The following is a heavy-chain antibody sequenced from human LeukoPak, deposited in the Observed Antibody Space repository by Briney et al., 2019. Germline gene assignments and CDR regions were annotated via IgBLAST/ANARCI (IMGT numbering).Heavy chain of an antibody. Sequence: PGGSLRLSCAASGFTVSSNYMSWVRQAPGKGLKWVSVIYSGGSTYYADSVKGRFTISRDNSKNTLYLQMNSLRAEDTAVYYCARGKVLRFMWGMDVWGQGTTVTVSS. D-gene: IGHD3-3*01. CDR1: GFTVSSNY. CDR3: ARGKVLRFMWGMDV. V-gene: IGHV3-66*02. J-gene: IGHJ6*02. CDR2: IYSGGST.